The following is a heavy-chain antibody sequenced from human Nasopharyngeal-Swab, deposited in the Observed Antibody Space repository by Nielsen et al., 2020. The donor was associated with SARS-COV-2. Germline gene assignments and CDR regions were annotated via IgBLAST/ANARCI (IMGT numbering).Heavy chain of an antibody. V-gene: IGHV4-4*02. CDR2: IYHSGST. D-gene: IGHD2-2*01. Sequence: WIRQPPGKGLEWIGEIYHSGSTNYNPSLKSRVTISVDKSKNQFSLKLGSVTAADTAVYYCASVLGYCSSTSCYYYYGMDVWGQGTTVTVSS. J-gene: IGHJ6*02. CDR3: ASVLGYCSSTSCYYYYGMDV.